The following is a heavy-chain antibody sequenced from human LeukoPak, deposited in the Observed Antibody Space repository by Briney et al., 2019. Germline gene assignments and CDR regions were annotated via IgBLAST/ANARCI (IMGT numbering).Heavy chain of an antibody. CDR1: GYTFTNYG. CDR2: VSAYNGNT. Sequence: ASVKVSCKASGYTFTNYGISWVRQAPGQGLEWMGWVSAYNGNTKYAQKLQGRVTMTTDTSTSTAYMELRSLRSDDTAVYYCARDLDRYGSGSYPRYGMDVWGQGTTVTVSS. CDR3: ARDLDRYGSGSYPRYGMDV. V-gene: IGHV1-18*01. J-gene: IGHJ6*02. D-gene: IGHD3-10*01.